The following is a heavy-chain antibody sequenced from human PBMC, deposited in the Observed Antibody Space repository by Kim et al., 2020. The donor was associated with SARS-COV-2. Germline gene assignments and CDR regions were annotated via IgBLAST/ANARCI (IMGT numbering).Heavy chain of an antibody. J-gene: IGHJ5*02. Sequence: SETLSLTCTVSGGSISSGGYYWSWIRQHPGKGLEWIGYIYYSGSTYYNPSLKSRFTISVDTSKNQFSLKLSSVTAADTAVYYCARNIGITMIVVVTGWFDPWGQGTLVTVSS. D-gene: IGHD3-22*01. CDR3: ARNIGITMIVVVTGWFDP. CDR1: GGSISSGGYY. CDR2: IYYSGST. V-gene: IGHV4-31*03.